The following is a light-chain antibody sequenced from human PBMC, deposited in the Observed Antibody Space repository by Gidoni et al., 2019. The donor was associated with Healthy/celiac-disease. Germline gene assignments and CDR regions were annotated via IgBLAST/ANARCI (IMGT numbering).Light chain of an antibody. CDR3: QQSYSPTT. CDR2: AAS. V-gene: IGKV1-39*01. J-gene: IGKJ5*01. CDR1: QSISSY. Sequence: DIQMTQSPSSLSASVGDRVTITCRASQSISSYLNWYQQKPGKAPKLLIYAASSLQSGVPSRVSGSGSGTDFTLTISSLQPEDFATYYCQQSYSPTTFGQGTRLEIK.